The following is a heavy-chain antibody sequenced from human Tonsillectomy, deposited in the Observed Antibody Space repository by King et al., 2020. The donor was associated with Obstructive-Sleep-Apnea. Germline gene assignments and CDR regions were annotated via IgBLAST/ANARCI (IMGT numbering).Heavy chain of an antibody. CDR1: GFTFSSYG. J-gene: IGHJ6*02. CDR2: ISYGGSNK. Sequence: QLVESGGGVVQPGRSLRLSCAASGFTFSSYGMHGVRQAPGKGLEWVAVISYGGSNKYHADSVKGRFTVSRDNSKKTLYLQMNSLRAEDTAVYYCAKSSNAYYYAMDVWGQGTTVTVSS. CDR3: AKSSNAYYYAMDV. V-gene: IGHV3-30*18.